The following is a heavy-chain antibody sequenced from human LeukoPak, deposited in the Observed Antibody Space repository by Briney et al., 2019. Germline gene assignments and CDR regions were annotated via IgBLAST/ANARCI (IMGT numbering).Heavy chain of an antibody. CDR1: GFTFSSYA. V-gene: IGHV3-23*01. J-gene: IGHJ4*02. CDR2: ISGSGGST. D-gene: IGHD4-11*01. CDR3: AKARVRSTVTLEDPLVY. Sequence: GGSLRLSCAASGFTFSSYAVNWVRQAPGKGLEWVSAISGSGGSTYYADSVKGRFTISRDNSKNTLYLQMNSLRAEDTAVYYCAKARVRSTVTLEDPLVYWGQGTLVTVSS.